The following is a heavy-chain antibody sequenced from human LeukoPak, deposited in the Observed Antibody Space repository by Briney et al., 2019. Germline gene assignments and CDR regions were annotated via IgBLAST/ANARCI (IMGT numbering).Heavy chain of an antibody. Sequence: GGSLRLSCAASGFTFSSYGKHWVRQAPGKGLEWVAFIRFDGSIKYYAESVKGRFTISRDNSKNTLYVQMNSLRDEDTAVYYCAKEGRPPGTDNYSNWLLGDFWGQGTLVTVSS. J-gene: IGHJ4*02. D-gene: IGHD4-11*01. CDR2: IRFDGSIK. V-gene: IGHV3-30*02. CDR1: GFTFSSYG. CDR3: AKEGRPPGTDNYSNWLLGDF.